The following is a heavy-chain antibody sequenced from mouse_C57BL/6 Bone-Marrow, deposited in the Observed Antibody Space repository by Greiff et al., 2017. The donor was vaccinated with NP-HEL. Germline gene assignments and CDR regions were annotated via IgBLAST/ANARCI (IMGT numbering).Heavy chain of an antibody. D-gene: IGHD2-3*01. V-gene: IGHV8-2*01. CDR2: WNNDNY. CDR3: WGELGWRQGGFAY. Sequence: VTLKVCGPGILQPSQTLSLACTFSGFSLSTSGMGLSWLRKPSGKALVWLVSIWNNDNYYNPSLKGRLTISKETSNYHVFLKLTSVDTADSATNYGAWGELGWRQGGFAYWGQGTLVTVSA. J-gene: IGHJ3*01. CDR1: FSLSTSGMGL.